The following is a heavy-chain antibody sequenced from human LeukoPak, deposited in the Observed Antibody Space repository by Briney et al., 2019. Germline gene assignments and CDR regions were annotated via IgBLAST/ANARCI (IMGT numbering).Heavy chain of an antibody. CDR1: GFTFSSYW. Sequence: GGSLRLYCAASGFTFSSYWMSWVRQAPGKGLEWVANIKQDGSEKYYVDSVKGRFTISRDNAKNSLYLQMNSLRAEDTAVYYCARLHYDSSGYYTGLSDYWGQGTLVTVSS. D-gene: IGHD3-22*01. CDR3: ARLHYDSSGYYTGLSDY. V-gene: IGHV3-7*01. CDR2: IKQDGSEK. J-gene: IGHJ4*02.